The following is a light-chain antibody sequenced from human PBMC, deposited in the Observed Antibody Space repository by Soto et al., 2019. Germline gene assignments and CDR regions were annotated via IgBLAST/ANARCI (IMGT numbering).Light chain of an antibody. Sequence: EIVLTQSPGTLSLSPGERATLSCRASQSVSSNYLAWYQRKPGQAPRLLIYGASSRAIDIPNRFRGSGSGTDFTLTITRLEPEDFAVDYCQQYGSSPPTCGQGTKVEI. J-gene: IGKJ1*01. CDR2: GAS. CDR3: QQYGSSPPT. V-gene: IGKV3-20*01. CDR1: QSVSSNY.